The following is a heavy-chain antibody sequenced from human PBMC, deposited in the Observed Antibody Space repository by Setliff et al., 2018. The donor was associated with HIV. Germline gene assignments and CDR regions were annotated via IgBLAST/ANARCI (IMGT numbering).Heavy chain of an antibody. J-gene: IGHJ4*02. V-gene: IGHV4-4*07. CDR2: IYASGST. D-gene: IGHD3-3*01. Sequence: ETLSLTCTVSGGSISSYYWSWIRQPAGKGLEWIGRIYASGSTNYNPSLKSRVTMSVDTSKNHFSLKLSSVTAADTAVFYCARGREWTHLDYWGQGTLVTVSS. CDR3: ARGREWTHLDY. CDR1: GGSISSYY.